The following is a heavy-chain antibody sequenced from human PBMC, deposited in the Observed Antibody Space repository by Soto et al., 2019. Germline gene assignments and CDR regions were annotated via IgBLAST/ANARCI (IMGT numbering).Heavy chain of an antibody. CDR3: SKLGGGYVFGPYLDY. V-gene: IGHV1-3*04. CDR2: INTGNGNT. J-gene: IGHJ4*02. D-gene: IGHD3-16*01. CDR1: GYTFTLYT. Sequence: QVQIVQSGAEVKKPGASVKVSCKTSGYTFTLYTLHWVRQAPGQRLEWMGWINTGNGNTKYSQRFQGRVTRSRDTSASTAYMELSSLTSEDTAVYYCSKLGGGYVFGPYLDYWGQGTLVTVSS.